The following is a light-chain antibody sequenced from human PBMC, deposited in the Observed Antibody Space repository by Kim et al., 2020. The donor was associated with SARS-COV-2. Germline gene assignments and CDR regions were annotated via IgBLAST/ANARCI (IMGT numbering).Light chain of an antibody. V-gene: IGKV3-15*01. CDR2: GAS. CDR1: QSVSSN. Sequence: VSPAERATLSCRASQSVSSNLAWYQQKPAQAPRLLIYGASTRATGIPARFSGSGSGTEFTLTISSLQSEDFAVYYCQQYNNWPLYTFGQGTKLEI. CDR3: QQYNNWPLYT. J-gene: IGKJ2*01.